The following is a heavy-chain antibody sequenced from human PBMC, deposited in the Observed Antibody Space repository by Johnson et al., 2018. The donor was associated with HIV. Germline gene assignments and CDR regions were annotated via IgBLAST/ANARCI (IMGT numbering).Heavy chain of an antibody. V-gene: IGHV3-30*04. CDR3: ARGTGERQPAYLYAFDI. Sequence: QVQLVESGGGVVQPGRSLRLSCAASGFTFSSYAMHWVRQAPGKGLEWVAVISYDGSDKYYADSVKGRFTISRDSSKNTLYLQMNSLIAEDTAVYYCARGTGERQPAYLYAFDIWGQGTMVTVSS. CDR1: GFTFSSYA. D-gene: IGHD1-1*01. J-gene: IGHJ3*02. CDR2: ISYDGSDK.